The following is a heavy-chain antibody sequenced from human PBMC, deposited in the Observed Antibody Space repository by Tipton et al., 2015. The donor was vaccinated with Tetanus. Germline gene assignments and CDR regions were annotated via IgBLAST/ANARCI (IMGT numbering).Heavy chain of an antibody. Sequence: SLRLSCAASGFTVSSNFMSWVRQAPGEGLEWVSIIYSGGTTYYADSVKGRFTISRDNSRNTLYLQMSSLRVEDTAVYYCTGTISNDYVAAWGQGTLVTVSS. D-gene: IGHD4-17*01. CDR2: IYSGGTT. CDR3: TGTISNDYVAA. V-gene: IGHV3-53*01. CDR1: GFTVSSNF. J-gene: IGHJ4*02.